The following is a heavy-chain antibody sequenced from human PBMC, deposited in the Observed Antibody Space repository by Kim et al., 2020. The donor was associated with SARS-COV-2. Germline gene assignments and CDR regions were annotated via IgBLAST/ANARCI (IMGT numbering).Heavy chain of an antibody. CDR1: GGTFSSYA. CDR2: IIPIFGTA. Sequence: SVKVSCKASGGTFSSYAISWVRQAPGQGLEWMGGIIPIFGTANYAQKFQGRVTITADESTSTAYMELSSLRSEDTAVYYCARDSRIVGATDHSFFYYYGMDVWGQGTTVTLSS. D-gene: IGHD1-26*01. V-gene: IGHV1-69*13. CDR3: ARDSRIVGATDHSFFYYYGMDV. J-gene: IGHJ6*02.